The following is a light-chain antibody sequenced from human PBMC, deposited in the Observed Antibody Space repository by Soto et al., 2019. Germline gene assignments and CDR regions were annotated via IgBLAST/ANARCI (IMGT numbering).Light chain of an antibody. Sequence: DVQMTQSPSSLSAFVGDRVTITCRASQTMGVYLNWYQQKPGKAPKLLIYSTSTLQSGVPSRFRGSGSATDFTVTISSLQPEALATYYCQQSHSPPYTFGQGTKLEIK. CDR1: QTMGVY. V-gene: IGKV1-39*01. CDR2: STS. CDR3: QQSHSPPYT. J-gene: IGKJ2*01.